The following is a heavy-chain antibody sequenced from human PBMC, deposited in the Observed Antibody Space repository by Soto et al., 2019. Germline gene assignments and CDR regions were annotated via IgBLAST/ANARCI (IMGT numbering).Heavy chain of an antibody. CDR1: GFIVGSNY. D-gene: IGHD6-19*01. V-gene: IGHV3-53*01. CDR2: IYSDGST. CDR3: ARRDSSGWYYFDY. Sequence: GGSLRLSCAASGFIVGSNYMSWVRQTPGKGLEWVSLIYSDGSTYYADSVKGRFTISRDNSKNTLYLQMNSLRAEDTAVYYCARRDSSGWYYFDYWGQGTLVTVSS. J-gene: IGHJ4*02.